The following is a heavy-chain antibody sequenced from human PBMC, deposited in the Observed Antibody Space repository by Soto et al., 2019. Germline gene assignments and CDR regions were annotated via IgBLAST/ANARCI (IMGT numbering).Heavy chain of an antibody. V-gene: IGHV1-2*04. CDR2: INPNSGGT. CDR1: GYTFTGYY. D-gene: IGHD5-18*01. J-gene: IGHJ4*02. CDR3: ARSNRIQLWSNYFDY. Sequence: GASVKVSCKASGYTFTGYYMHWVRQAPGQGLEWMGWINPNSGGTNYAQKFQGWVTMTRDTSISTAYMELSRLRSDDTAVYYCARSNRIQLWSNYFDYWGQGTLVTVSS.